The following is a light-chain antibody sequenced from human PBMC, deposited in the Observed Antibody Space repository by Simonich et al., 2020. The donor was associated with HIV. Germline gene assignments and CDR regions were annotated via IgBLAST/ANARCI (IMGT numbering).Light chain of an antibody. CDR2: EGS. J-gene: IGLJ3*02. Sequence: QSALTQPASMSGSPGQSITISCTGTRSDVGSYNVVSWYQHHPGKAPKLIIYEGSKRPSGVSNRFPGSKSGNTASLTISGLQAEDEADYYCCSYAGSTTWVFGGGTKLTVL. CDR1: RSDVGSYNV. V-gene: IGLV2-23*01. CDR3: CSYAGSTTWV.